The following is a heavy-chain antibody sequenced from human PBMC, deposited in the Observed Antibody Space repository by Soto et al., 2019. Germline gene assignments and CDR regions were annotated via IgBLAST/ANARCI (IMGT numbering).Heavy chain of an antibody. Sequence: ASVKVSCKASGYTFTSYYMHWVRQAPGQGLEWMGIINPSGGSTSYAQKFQGRVTMTRDTSTSTVYMELSSLRSEDTAVYYCARGPRVLAPIHSRFDYWGQGTLVTVSS. J-gene: IGHJ4*02. CDR3: ARGPRVLAPIHSRFDY. CDR1: GYTFTSYY. D-gene: IGHD6-6*01. V-gene: IGHV1-46*01. CDR2: INPSGGST.